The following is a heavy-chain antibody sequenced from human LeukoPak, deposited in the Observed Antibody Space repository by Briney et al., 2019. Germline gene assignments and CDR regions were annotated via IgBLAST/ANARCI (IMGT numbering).Heavy chain of an antibody. V-gene: IGHV1-69*13. CDR3: ARDRGYYDSSGYYSG. J-gene: IGHJ4*02. CDR1: GGTFSSYA. CDR2: IIPIFGTA. Sequence: GASVKVSCKASGGTFSSYAISWVRQAPGQGLEWMGGIIPIFGTANYAQKFQGRVTITADESTSTAYMELSSLRSEDAAVYYCARDRGYYDSSGYYSGWGQGTLVTVSS. D-gene: IGHD3-22*01.